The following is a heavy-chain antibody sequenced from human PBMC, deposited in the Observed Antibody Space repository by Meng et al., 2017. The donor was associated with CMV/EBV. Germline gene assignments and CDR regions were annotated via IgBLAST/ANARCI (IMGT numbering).Heavy chain of an antibody. V-gene: IGHV3-48*04. J-gene: IGHJ6*02. D-gene: IGHD7-27*01. CDR2: ISSSGSTI. CDR3: ARFSSNWGRGNYYYYGMDV. CDR1: GSTFSSYW. Sequence: GESLKISCAASGSTFSSYWMSWVRQAPGKGLEWVSYISSSGSTIYYADSVKGRFTISRDNAKNSLYLQMNSLRAEDTAVYYCARFSSNWGRGNYYYYGMDVWGQGTTVTVSS.